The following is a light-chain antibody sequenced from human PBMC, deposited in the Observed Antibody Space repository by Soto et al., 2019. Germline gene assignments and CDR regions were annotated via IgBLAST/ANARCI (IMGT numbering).Light chain of an antibody. CDR3: QQYNNWPPT. CDR2: GAS. V-gene: IGKV3-15*01. Sequence: EIVMTQSPATLSVSPGERATLSCRASQIVGGNLAWYQQKPGQAPRLLIYGASTRATGIPARFSGSGSGTEFTLTISSLQSEDFAVYYCQQYNNWPPTFGQGTKLEIK. CDR1: QIVGGN. J-gene: IGKJ2*01.